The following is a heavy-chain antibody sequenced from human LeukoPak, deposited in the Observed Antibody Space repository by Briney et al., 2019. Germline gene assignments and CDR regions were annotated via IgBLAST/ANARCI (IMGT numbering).Heavy chain of an antibody. CDR3: ARDVHYDFWTGYYSTWPLGY. D-gene: IGHD3-3*01. J-gene: IGHJ4*02. Sequence: GGSLRLSCAASGFTFSSYSMNWVRQAPGEGLEWASSISSSRSYIYYADSVRGRFAVSRDNAKNSLYLQMNSLRAEDTAVYYCARDVHYDFWTGYYSTWPLGYWGQGTLVTVSS. CDR2: ISSSRSYI. V-gene: IGHV3-21*01. CDR1: GFTFSSYS.